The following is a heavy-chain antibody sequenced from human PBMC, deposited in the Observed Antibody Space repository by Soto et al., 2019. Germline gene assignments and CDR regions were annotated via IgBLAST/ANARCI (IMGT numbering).Heavy chain of an antibody. CDR2: IYYSGST. J-gene: IGHJ4*02. D-gene: IGHD1-20*01. CDR3: AREYNWNACHLDY. CDR1: GGSISSSSYY. Sequence: TSETLSLTCTVSGGSISSSSYYWGWIRQPPGKGLEWIGSIYYSGSTYYNPSLKSRVTISVDTSKNQFSLKLSSVTAADTAVYYCAREYNWNACHLDYWGQGTLVTVSS. V-gene: IGHV4-39*01.